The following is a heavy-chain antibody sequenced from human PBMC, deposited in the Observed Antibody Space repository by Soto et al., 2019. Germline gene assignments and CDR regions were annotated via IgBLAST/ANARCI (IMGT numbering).Heavy chain of an antibody. D-gene: IGHD3-3*01. Sequence: RRLSCAASGFTFSSYAMHWVRQAPGKGLEWVAVISYDGSNKYYADSVKGRFTISRDNSKNTLYLQMNSLRAEDTAVYYCARDSYDFWSGYPHYYYGMDVWGQGTTVTVSS. CDR2: ISYDGSNK. J-gene: IGHJ6*02. CDR1: GFTFSSYA. V-gene: IGHV3-30-3*01. CDR3: ARDSYDFWSGYPHYYYGMDV.